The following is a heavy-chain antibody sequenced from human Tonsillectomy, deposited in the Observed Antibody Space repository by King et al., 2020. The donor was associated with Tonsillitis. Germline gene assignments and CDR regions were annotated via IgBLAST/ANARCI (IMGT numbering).Heavy chain of an antibody. J-gene: IGHJ6*03. V-gene: IGHV4-4*07. D-gene: IGHD3-22*01. CDR1: GASISSYY. Sequence: VQLQESGPGLVKPSETLSLTCTVSGASISSYYWTWIRQPAGKGLEWIGRVYSSGSTNYNSSLKSRVTLSVDTSKNQFSLKLTSVTVADAAVYYCARERTWYDYHSSGNDVYHYYYMDVWGKGTTVTVSS. CDR3: ARERTWYDYHSSGNDVYHYYYMDV. CDR2: VYSSGST.